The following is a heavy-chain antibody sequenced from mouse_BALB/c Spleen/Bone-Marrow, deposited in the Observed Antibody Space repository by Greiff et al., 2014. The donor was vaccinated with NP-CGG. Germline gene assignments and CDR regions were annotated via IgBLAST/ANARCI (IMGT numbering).Heavy chain of an antibody. Sequence: EVKLMESGPDLVKPSQSRSLTCTVTDYSITSGYSWHWIRQFPGNKLEWMGYIHYSGITNYSPSLKSRISFTRDTSKNQFFLHLNSVTTEDTATYYCARWGKEAWFAYWGQGTLVTVSA. CDR2: IHYSGIT. CDR3: ARWGKEAWFAY. D-gene: IGHD1-3*01. CDR1: DYSITSGYS. V-gene: IGHV3-1*02. J-gene: IGHJ3*01.